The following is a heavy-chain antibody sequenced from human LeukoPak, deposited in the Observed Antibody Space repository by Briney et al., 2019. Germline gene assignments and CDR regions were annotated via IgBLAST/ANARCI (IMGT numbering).Heavy chain of an antibody. J-gene: IGHJ4*02. V-gene: IGHV1-2*02. CDR1: GYTFTDYY. CDR2: INPNSGGT. CDR3: ARHRSSGRDFDY. D-gene: IGHD6-19*01. Sequence: ASVKVSCKASGYTFTDYYIHWVRRAPGQGLEWMGWINPNSGGTNYAQKFQGRVTMTRDTSISAAYMDLSSLRSDDTAVYYCARHRSSGRDFDYWGQGTLVTVSS.